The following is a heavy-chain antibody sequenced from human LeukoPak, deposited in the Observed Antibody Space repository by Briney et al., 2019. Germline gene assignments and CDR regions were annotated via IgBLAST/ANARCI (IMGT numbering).Heavy chain of an antibody. CDR1: GFTFSSYS. CDR3: ARDLRSYSDY. Sequence: GGSLILSCAASGFTFSSYSMNWVRQAPGKGLEWVSYISSSSSTIYYADSVKGRFTISRDNAKNSLYLQMNSLRAEDTAVYYCARDLRSYSDYWGQGTLVTVSS. V-gene: IGHV3-48*01. CDR2: ISSSSSTI. J-gene: IGHJ4*02.